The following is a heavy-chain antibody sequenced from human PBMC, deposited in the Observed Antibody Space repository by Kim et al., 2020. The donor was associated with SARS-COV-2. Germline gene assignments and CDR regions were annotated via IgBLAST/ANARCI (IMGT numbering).Heavy chain of an antibody. CDR2: GRT. V-gene: IGHV3-23*01. CDR3: EASDY. Sequence: GRTHYADSVKGRFTMTRDNSKSKLFLHINSLRAEDTAVYYCEASDYWGQGSLVTVSS. J-gene: IGHJ4*02.